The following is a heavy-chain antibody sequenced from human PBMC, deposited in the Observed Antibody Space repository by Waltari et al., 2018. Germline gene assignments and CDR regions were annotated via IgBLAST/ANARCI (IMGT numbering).Heavy chain of an antibody. V-gene: IGHV7-4-1*02. J-gene: IGHJ4*02. Sequence: QVPLVQSGSELKKPGAAVKVSCKAHGYTFTSYHLNWLLQAPGQGLDWMGWLNPNTGNPTYVQGFTGRFVFSLDTSVSTAYLQINSLKAEDTAVYYCVRERWSGSTSPPGYWGQGTPVTVSS. D-gene: IGHD1-7*01. CDR1: GYTFTSYH. CDR3: VRERWSGSTSPPGY. CDR2: LNPNTGNP.